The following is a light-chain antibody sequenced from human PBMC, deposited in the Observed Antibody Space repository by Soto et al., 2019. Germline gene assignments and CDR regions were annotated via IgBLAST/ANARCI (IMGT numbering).Light chain of an antibody. V-gene: IGLV2-14*01. CDR2: EVS. CDR1: SSDVGGYNY. CDR3: SSYTSSSTLYV. J-gene: IGLJ1*01. Sequence: QSALTQPASVSGSPGQSVTISCTGTSSDVGGYNYVSWYQQHPGKAPKLTSDEVSNRPSGVSNLFYGFKSGNTASLTISGLHAEDEADYYCSSYTSSSTLYVFGTGTQLTVL.